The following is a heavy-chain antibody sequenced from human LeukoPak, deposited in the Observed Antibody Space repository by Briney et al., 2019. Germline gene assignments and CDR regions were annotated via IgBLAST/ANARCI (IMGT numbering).Heavy chain of an antibody. D-gene: IGHD6-13*01. CDR3: ARDHGSSKEDDAFDI. J-gene: IGHJ3*02. CDR1: GYSFTTYA. Sequence: ASVTVSCKASGYSFTTYALHWVRQAPGQRLEWMGWINAGNGNTKYSQNFQGRVTITRDTSASTVYMELSSLRSEDTAVYYCARDHGSSKEDDAFDIWGQGTMVTVSS. CDR2: INAGNGNT. V-gene: IGHV1-3*01.